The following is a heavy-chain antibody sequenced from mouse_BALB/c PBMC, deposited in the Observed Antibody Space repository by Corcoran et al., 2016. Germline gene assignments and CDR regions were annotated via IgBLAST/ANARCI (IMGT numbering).Heavy chain of an antibody. J-gene: IGHJ2*01. V-gene: IGHV1-26*01. Sequence: EVQLQQSGPGLVKPGASVKLSCTASGYSFTGYYMHWVKQSHVKSLEWIGRINPYNGATSYNQNFKDKASLTVDKSSSTAYMELHSLTSEDSAVYYCARSDAGTGFDYWGQGTTLTVSS. CDR2: INPYNGAT. CDR1: GYSFTGYY. D-gene: IGHD4-1*01. CDR3: ARSDAGTGFDY.